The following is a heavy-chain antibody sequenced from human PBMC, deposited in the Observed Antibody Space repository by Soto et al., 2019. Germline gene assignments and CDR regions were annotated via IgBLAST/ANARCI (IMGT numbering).Heavy chain of an antibody. CDR2: TYYRSKWYN. D-gene: IGHD3-16*01. CDR1: GDSVGRHSAA. CDR3: AQGGYGWDV. Sequence: SQTLSRTCAISGDSVGRHSAACNWIRKSPSRGLEWLGSTYYRSKWYNDYAVSVKSRITINPDTSKNQFSLQLNSVTPEHTAVYYCAQGGYGWDVWGQGTTVTAYS. V-gene: IGHV6-1*01. J-gene: IGHJ6*02.